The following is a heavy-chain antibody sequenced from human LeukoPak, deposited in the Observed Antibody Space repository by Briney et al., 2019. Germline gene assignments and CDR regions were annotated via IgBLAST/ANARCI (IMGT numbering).Heavy chain of an antibody. J-gene: IGHJ3*02. CDR2: IYYSGST. D-gene: IGHD3-22*01. CDR3: ARHAQYYYDSSGYSDAFDI. Sequence: SETLSLTCTVSGGSISSYYWSWIRQPPGKGLEWIGYIYYSGSTNYNPSLKSRVTISVDTSKNQFSLKLSSVTAADTAVYYCARHAQYYYDSSGYSDAFDIWGQGTMDTVSS. V-gene: IGHV4-59*08. CDR1: GGSISSYY.